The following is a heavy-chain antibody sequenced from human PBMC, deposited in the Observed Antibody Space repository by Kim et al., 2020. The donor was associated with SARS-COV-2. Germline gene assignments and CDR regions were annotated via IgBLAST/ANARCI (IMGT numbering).Heavy chain of an antibody. Sequence: YVASLKGRFTISRDNAKNSLYLQMNSLRAEDTAVYYCARDLSGSSCFDYWGQGTLVTVSS. J-gene: IGHJ4*02. V-gene: IGHV3-7*01. D-gene: IGHD2-15*01. CDR3: ARDLSGSSCFDY.